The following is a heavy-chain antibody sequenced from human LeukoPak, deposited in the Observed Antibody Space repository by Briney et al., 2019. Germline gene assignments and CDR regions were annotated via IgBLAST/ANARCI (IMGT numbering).Heavy chain of an antibody. D-gene: IGHD1-14*01. J-gene: IGHJ3*02. CDR2: INPNSGGT. CDR1: GYTFTGYY. CDR3: ARDLFTRKTLGNWDSRAFHI. V-gene: IGHV1-2*02. Sequence: ASVKVSCKASGYTFTGYYIHWVRQAPGQGLEWMGWINPNSGGTNYAQNFQGRVTVTRDTSTATAYMELRWLTSDDTAVYYCARDLFTRKTLGNWDSRAFHIWGQGTMVTVS.